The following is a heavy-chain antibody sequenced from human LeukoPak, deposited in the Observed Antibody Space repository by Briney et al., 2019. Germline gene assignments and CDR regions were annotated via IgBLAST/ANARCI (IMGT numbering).Heavy chain of an antibody. CDR2: IYYSRST. J-gene: IGHJ4*02. V-gene: IGHV4-39*01. Sequence: SETLSLTCTVSGGSISSSSYYWGWIRQPPGKGLEWIGSIYYSRSTYYNPSLKSRVTISVDTSKNQFSLKLSSVTAADTAVYYCARGSGYGKYFDYWGQGTLVTVSS. D-gene: IGHD5-12*01. CDR3: ARGSGYGKYFDY. CDR1: GGSISSSSYY.